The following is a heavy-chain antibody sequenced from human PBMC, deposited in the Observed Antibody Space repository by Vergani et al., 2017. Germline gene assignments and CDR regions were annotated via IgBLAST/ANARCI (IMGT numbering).Heavy chain of an antibody. Sequence: QVQLVESGGGVVQPGGSLRLSCGASGFTFSNYGMHWVRQAPGKGVEWVTFIRYDGSNTYYADSVKGRFTISRDNSKNTLFLQMNSLRPEATAVYYCARDTVTGSRYFDYWGQGTLVTVSS. CDR2: IRYDGSNT. D-gene: IGHD6-19*01. V-gene: IGHV3-30*02. CDR1: GFTFSNYG. CDR3: ARDTVTGSRYFDY. J-gene: IGHJ4*02.